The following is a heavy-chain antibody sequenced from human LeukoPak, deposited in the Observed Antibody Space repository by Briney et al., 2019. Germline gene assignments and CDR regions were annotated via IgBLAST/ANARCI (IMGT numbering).Heavy chain of an antibody. CDR1: GYTLTELS. D-gene: IGHD6-19*01. V-gene: IGHV1-24*01. Sequence: ASVKVSCKASGYTLTELSMHWVRQAPGKGLEWMGGFDPEDGETIYAQKFQGRVTMTEDTSTDTAYMELSSLRSEDTAVYYCAPTWYSSGWYMVYWGQGTLVTVSS. J-gene: IGHJ4*02. CDR2: FDPEDGET. CDR3: APTWYSSGWYMVY.